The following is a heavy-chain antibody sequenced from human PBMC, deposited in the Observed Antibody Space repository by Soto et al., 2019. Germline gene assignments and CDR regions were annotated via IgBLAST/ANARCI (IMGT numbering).Heavy chain of an antibody. J-gene: IGHJ4*02. CDR3: TRGRPPRY. Sequence: LSLTCAVYGESFSGYYWSWIRQPPGKGLEWIGDIDHSGTTHYNPSLKNRVTMLVDTSKKHFSLNLTSVTAADTAAYFCTRGRPPRYWGQGTLVTVSS. V-gene: IGHV4-34*01. CDR1: GESFSGYY. CDR2: IDHSGTT.